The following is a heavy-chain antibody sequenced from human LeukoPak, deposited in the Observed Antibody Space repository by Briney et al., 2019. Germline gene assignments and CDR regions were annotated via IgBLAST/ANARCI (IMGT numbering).Heavy chain of an antibody. CDR2: MSYDGSNK. V-gene: IGHV3-30*18. Sequence: PGGSLRLSCAASGFTFSSYGMHWVRQAPGKGLEWVAVMSYDGSNKYYADSVKGRFTISRDNSKNTLYLQMNSLRAEDTAVYYCAKDSSGWYVYWGQGTLVTVSS. J-gene: IGHJ4*02. D-gene: IGHD6-19*01. CDR1: GFTFSSYG. CDR3: AKDSSGWYVY.